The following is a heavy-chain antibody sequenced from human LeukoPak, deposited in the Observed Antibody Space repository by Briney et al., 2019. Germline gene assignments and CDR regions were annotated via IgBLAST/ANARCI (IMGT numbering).Heavy chain of an antibody. D-gene: IGHD3-22*01. CDR1: GYTFTNYG. CDR3: ARDSSGFDY. J-gene: IGHJ4*02. Sequence: ASVKVSCNASGYTFTNYGISWVRQAPGQGLEWMGWMNPNSGNTGYAQKFQGRVTITRNTSISTAYMELSSLRSEDTAVYYCARDSSGFDYWGQGTLVTVSS. V-gene: IGHV1-8*03. CDR2: MNPNSGNT.